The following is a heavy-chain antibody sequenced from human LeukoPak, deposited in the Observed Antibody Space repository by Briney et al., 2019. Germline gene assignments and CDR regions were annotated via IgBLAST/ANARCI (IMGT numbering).Heavy chain of an antibody. J-gene: IGHJ4*02. D-gene: IGHD3-3*01. CDR3: ARHSPDFWSGYYQAFDY. CDR2: INHSGST. V-gene: IGHV4-34*01. Sequence: PSETLSLTCAVYGGSFSGYYWSWIRQPPGKGLEWIGEINHSGSTNYNPSLKSRVTISVDTSKNQFSLKLSSVTAADTAVYYCARHSPDFWSGYYQAFDYWGQGTLVTVSS. CDR1: GGSFSGYY.